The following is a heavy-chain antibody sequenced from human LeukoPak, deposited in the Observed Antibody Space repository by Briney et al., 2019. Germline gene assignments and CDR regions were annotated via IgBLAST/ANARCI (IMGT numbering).Heavy chain of an antibody. Sequence: HTGGSLRLSCAASGFTFSSYAMHWVRQAPGKGLEWVAVISYDGSNKYSADSVKGRFTISRDNSKNTLYLQMNSLRAEDTAVYYCARDSRDCSSTSCYSDYWGQGTLVTVSS. V-gene: IGHV3-30*04. CDR1: GFTFSSYA. CDR3: ARDSRDCSSTSCYSDY. CDR2: ISYDGSNK. J-gene: IGHJ4*02. D-gene: IGHD2-2*01.